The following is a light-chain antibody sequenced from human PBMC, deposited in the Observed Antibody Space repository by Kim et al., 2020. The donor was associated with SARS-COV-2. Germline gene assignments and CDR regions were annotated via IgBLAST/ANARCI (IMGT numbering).Light chain of an antibody. CDR3: QQYYSSPWT. CDR2: WAS. Sequence: ASINCKSSQSLFYTSHNKSYLAWFQQKPGQPPKLLIHWASVRESGVPDRFSGSGSGTDFSLTISSLQAEDVAVYSCQQYYSSPWTFGQGTKLEI. CDR1: QSLFYTSHNKSY. V-gene: IGKV4-1*01. J-gene: IGKJ1*01.